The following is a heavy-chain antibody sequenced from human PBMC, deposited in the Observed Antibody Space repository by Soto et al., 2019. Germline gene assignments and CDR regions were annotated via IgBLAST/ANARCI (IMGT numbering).Heavy chain of an antibody. CDR2: IIPTFGTA. Sequence: QVQLVQSGAEVKKPGSSVKVSCKASGGTFSSYAISWVRQAPGQGLEWMGGIIPTFGTANYAQKFQGRVTITADESTSTAYMELSSLRSEDTAVYYCARKEGIQLWSYYYYGMDVWGQGTTVTVSS. D-gene: IGHD5-18*01. CDR3: ARKEGIQLWSYYYYGMDV. J-gene: IGHJ6*02. V-gene: IGHV1-69*12. CDR1: GGTFSSYA.